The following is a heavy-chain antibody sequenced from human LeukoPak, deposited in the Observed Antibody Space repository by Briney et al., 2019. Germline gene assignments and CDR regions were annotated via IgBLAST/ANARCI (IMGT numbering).Heavy chain of an antibody. V-gene: IGHV3-23*01. Sequence: GGSLRLSCAASGFTFSSFALNWVRQAPGKGLEWVSTISGDGGATHYADSVKGRFTISRANSKNTLFLQMNSLRAEDTAVYYCAKSGSRDWDSFEFWGQGTLVTASS. CDR1: GFTFSSFA. J-gene: IGHJ4*02. CDR2: ISGDGGAT. D-gene: IGHD6-19*01. CDR3: AKSGSRDWDSFEF.